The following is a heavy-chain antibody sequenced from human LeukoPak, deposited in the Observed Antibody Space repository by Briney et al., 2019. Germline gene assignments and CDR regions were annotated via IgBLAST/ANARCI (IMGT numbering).Heavy chain of an antibody. CDR2: IIPIFGTA. CDR3: ARSQPLAYFDL. J-gene: IGHJ2*01. Sequence: ASVKVSCKASGGSFNSYVISWVRQAPGQGLEWMGGIIPIFGTANYAQKFQGRVTITADKSTNTAYMELSSLRSEDTAVYYCARSQPLAYFDLWGRGTLVTVSS. CDR1: GGSFNSYV. V-gene: IGHV1-69*06.